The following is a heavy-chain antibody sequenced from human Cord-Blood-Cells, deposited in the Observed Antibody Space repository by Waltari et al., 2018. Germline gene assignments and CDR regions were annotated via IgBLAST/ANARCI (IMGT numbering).Heavy chain of an antibody. Sequence: QVQLVESGGGVVQPGRSLRLSCAASGFTFSSYGMHWVRQAPGKGLEWVAVISYDGSNKYYADSVKGRFTISRDNSKNTLYLQMNSLRAEDTAVYYCAKDGGIVGATFDYWGQGTLVTVSS. CDR1: GFTFSSYG. CDR3: AKDGGIVGATFDY. CDR2: ISYDGSNK. D-gene: IGHD1-26*01. J-gene: IGHJ4*02. V-gene: IGHV3-30*18.